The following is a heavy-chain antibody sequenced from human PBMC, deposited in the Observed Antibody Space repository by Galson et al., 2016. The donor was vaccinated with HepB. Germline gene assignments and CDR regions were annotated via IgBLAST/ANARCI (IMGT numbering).Heavy chain of an antibody. CDR1: GYTFTNYG. CDR2: INPGNGDT. V-gene: IGHV1-3*01. J-gene: IGHJ3*02. D-gene: IGHD2-15*01. CDR3: AREYSSYAFDI. Sequence: VSCKASGYTFTNYGMNWVRQAPGHRLEWMGWINPGNGDTNYAQQFQGRVSFTRDTSAKIAYMELSSLRSEDTAVYYCAREYSSYAFDIWGQGTMVTVSS.